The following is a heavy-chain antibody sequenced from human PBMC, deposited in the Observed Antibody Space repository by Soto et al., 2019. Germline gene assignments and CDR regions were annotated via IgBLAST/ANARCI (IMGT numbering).Heavy chain of an antibody. Sequence: ASVKVSCKASGYTFTSYAMHWVRQAPGQRLEWMGWINAGNGNTKYSQKFQGRVTITRDTSASTAYMELSSLRSEDTAVYYCARGRRNGLVSIRFLEWFLMDVWGQGTTVTVSS. CDR1: GYTFTSYA. CDR2: INAGNGNT. J-gene: IGHJ6*02. V-gene: IGHV1-3*01. CDR3: ARGRRNGLVSIRFLEWFLMDV. D-gene: IGHD3-3*01.